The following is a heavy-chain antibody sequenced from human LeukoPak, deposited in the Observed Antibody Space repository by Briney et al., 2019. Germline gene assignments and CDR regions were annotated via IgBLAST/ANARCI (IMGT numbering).Heavy chain of an antibody. CDR2: INHRGTT. CDR1: GDSMRTSDHY. V-gene: IGHV4-31*03. Sequence: PSQTLSLTCTVSGDSMRTSDHYWAWIRQHTGKGPETIGLINHRGTTNHNPSLKNRVAISVDASKNQFSLRLSSMTAADTAVYFCARGGNRFGGFYFDYWGQGILVTVSS. D-gene: IGHD3-10*01. CDR3: ARGGNRFGGFYFDY. J-gene: IGHJ4*02.